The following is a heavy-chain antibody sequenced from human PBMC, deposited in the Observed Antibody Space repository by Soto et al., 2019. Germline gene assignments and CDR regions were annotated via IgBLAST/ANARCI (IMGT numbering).Heavy chain of an antibody. J-gene: IGHJ6*02. CDR3: ARVLVPAAIRGYYYGMDV. CDR2: ISYDGSNK. CDR1: GFTFSSYA. D-gene: IGHD2-2*01. Sequence: GGSLRLSCAASGFTFSSYAMHWVRQAPGKGLEWVAVISYDGSNKYYADSVKGRFTISRDNSKNTLYLQMNSLRAEDTAVYYCARVLVPAAIRGYYYGMDVWGQGTTVTVSS. V-gene: IGHV3-30-3*01.